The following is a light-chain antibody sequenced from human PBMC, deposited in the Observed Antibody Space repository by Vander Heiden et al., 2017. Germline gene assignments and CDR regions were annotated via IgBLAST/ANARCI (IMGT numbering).Light chain of an antibody. Sequence: QSALTQPASVLGSPGPSVTISCTGTSSNVGGYNYVSWYQLHPGEAPKLMIYEVRSRPSGVASRFSGSKSGNTASLTIAGRQAEDEADYYCGSYTSSSTLKVFGTGTKVTVL. V-gene: IGLV2-14*01. CDR1: SSNVGGYNY. CDR3: GSYTSSSTLKV. J-gene: IGLJ1*01. CDR2: EVR.